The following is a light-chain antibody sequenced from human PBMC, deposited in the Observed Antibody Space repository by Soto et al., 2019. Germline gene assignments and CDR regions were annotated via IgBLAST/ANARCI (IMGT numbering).Light chain of an antibody. Sequence: QSGLTQPHSASRTPGQRVTISSSGSSSNIGTSSVHWFQQLPGTAPKLLISTTNQRPSGVPERFSGSKSGTSASLAISGLQSEDEADYYCAAWDDSLNGHVFGTGTKVTVL. CDR2: TTN. V-gene: IGLV1-44*01. CDR1: SSNIGTSS. CDR3: AAWDDSLNGHV. J-gene: IGLJ1*01.